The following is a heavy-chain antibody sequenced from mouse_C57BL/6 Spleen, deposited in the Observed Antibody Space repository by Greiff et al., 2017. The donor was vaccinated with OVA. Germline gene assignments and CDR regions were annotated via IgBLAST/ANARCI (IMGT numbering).Heavy chain of an antibody. V-gene: IGHV1-72*01. J-gene: IGHJ1*03. D-gene: IGHD1-1*01. CDR3: ASWDYGSSYRYWYFDV. Sequence: QVQLQQPGAELVKPGASVKLSCKASGYTFTSYWMHWVKQRPGRGLEWIGRIDPNSGGTKYNEKFKGKAKLTADKPSSTAYMQLSSLTSEDSAVYYCASWDYGSSYRYWYFDVWGTGTMVTVSA. CDR2: IDPNSGGT. CDR1: GYTFTSYW.